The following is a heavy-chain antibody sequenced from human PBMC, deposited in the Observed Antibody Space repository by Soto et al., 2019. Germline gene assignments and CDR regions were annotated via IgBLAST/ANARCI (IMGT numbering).Heavy chain of an antibody. CDR2: SRNKANSYNT. D-gene: IGHD1-26*01. J-gene: IGHJ4*02. V-gene: IGHV3-72*01. CDR3: ARDTGGSYDY. CDR1: GFTFSDYY. Sequence: EVQLVESGGGLVQPGGSLRLSCAASGFTFSDYYMDWVRQVPGKGLEWVGRSRNKANSYNTEYAASVKGRFSISRDGSKDSMYLQMNSLKTEDTVVYYCARDTGGSYDYWGQGALVTVSS.